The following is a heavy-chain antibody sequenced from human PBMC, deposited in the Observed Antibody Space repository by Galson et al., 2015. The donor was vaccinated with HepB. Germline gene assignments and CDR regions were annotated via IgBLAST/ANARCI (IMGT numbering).Heavy chain of an antibody. CDR3: AREIAIAAAGKGPDY. J-gene: IGHJ4*02. D-gene: IGHD6-13*01. CDR1: GYTFTGYY. CDR2: INPNSGGT. V-gene: IGHV1-2*02. Sequence: SCKASGYTFTGYYMHWVRQAPGQGLEWMGWINPNSGGTNYAQKFQGRVTMTRDTSISTAYMELSRLRSDDTAVYYCAREIAIAAAGKGPDYWGQGTLVTVSS.